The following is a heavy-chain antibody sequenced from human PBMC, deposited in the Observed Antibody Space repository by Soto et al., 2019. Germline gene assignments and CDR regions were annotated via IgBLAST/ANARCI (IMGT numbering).Heavy chain of an antibody. CDR3: ATEGKVTSSTVLDY. V-gene: IGHV4-39*02. CDR2: NYYSGST. D-gene: IGHD2-21*02. CDR1: GCSICRSSYD. J-gene: IGHJ4*02. Sequence: QLQLQESGPGLVTPSETLSLTCTVSGCSICRSSYDWGWILQPPGKGLEWIGNNYYSGSTYYNPSLKGRVTISVDTSKNQFSLNLSDVTAADTAVYYCATEGKVTSSTVLDYWGQGTLVTVSS.